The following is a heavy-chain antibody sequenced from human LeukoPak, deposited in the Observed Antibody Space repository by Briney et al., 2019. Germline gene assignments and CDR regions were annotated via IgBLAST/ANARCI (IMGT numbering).Heavy chain of an antibody. Sequence: GGSLRLSCAASGFIFTNWWMHWVRQVPGKPPVWVSRIDGDGRITHYADSVSGRFTISRDNARNTVFLQMNSLRVEDTAFYYCTRAGSGASANNRWGQGTLVTVSS. J-gene: IGHJ4*02. D-gene: IGHD2-15*01. CDR3: TRAGSGASANNR. CDR2: IDGDGRIT. V-gene: IGHV3-74*01. CDR1: GFIFTNWW.